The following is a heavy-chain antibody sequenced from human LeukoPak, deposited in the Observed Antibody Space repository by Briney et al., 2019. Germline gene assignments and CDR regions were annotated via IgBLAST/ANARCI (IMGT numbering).Heavy chain of an antibody. V-gene: IGHV4-39*01. J-gene: IGHJ3*02. Sequence: SETLTLTCTVSGGSISSSSYYWGWIRQPPGKGLEWIGSIYYSGSTYYNPSLKSRVTISVDTSKNQFSLKLSSVTAADTAVYYCARGSVNFDIWGQGTMVTVSS. CDR2: IYYSGST. CDR1: GGSISSSSYY. CDR3: ARGSVNFDI.